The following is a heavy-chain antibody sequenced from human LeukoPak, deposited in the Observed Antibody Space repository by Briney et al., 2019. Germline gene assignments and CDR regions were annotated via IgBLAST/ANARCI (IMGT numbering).Heavy chain of an antibody. CDR2: INHSGST. CDR1: GYSISSGYY. Sequence: SETLSLTCTVSGYSISSGYYWGWIRQPPGKGLEWIGEINHSGSTNYNPSLKSRVTISVDTSKNQFSLELSSVTAADTAVYYCARGVSRYYDILTGYVYYYYMDVWGKGTTVTVSS. V-gene: IGHV4-38-2*02. J-gene: IGHJ6*03. D-gene: IGHD3-9*01. CDR3: ARGVSRYYDILTGYVYYYYMDV.